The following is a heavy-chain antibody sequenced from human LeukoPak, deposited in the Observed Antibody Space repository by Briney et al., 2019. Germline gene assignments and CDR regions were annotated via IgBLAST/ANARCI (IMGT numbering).Heavy chain of an antibody. CDR3: AKDFDDRIDY. V-gene: IGHV3-30*02. CDR2: IRYDGSNK. Sequence: GGSLRLSCAASGFTFSNYAMSWVRQAPGKGLEWVAFIRYDGSNKYYADSVKGRFTISRDNSKDTLYLQMNSLRAEDTAVYYCAKDFDDRIDYWGQGTLVTVSS. CDR1: GFTFSNYA. D-gene: IGHD1-14*01. J-gene: IGHJ4*02.